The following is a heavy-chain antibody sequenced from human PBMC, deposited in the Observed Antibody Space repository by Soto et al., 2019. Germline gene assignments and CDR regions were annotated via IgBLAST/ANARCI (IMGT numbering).Heavy chain of an antibody. Sequence: GSLRLSCAASGFTFNNYAMGWVRQAPGKGLEWVSAITDSGSDTYYIDSVKGRFTISRDNSKNTLYLQMNSLRAEDTAVYYCAKAMPLLLWFGELRNNWFDPWGQGTLVTVSS. D-gene: IGHD3-10*01. J-gene: IGHJ5*02. V-gene: IGHV3-23*01. CDR1: GFTFNNYA. CDR2: ITDSGSDT. CDR3: AKAMPLLLWFGELRNNWFDP.